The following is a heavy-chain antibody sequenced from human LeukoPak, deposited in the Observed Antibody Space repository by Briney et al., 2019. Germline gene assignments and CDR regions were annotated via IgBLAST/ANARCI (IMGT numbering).Heavy chain of an antibody. V-gene: IGHV3-64*01. Sequence: GGSLRLSCAASGFTFSSYAMHWVRQAPGKGLEYVSAISSNGGTTYYANSVKGRFTISRDNSKNTLHLQMGSLRAEDMAVYYCARDQFPGRWLQGGFGFWGQGTLVTVSS. CDR3: ARDQFPGRWLQGGFGF. J-gene: IGHJ4*02. D-gene: IGHD5-24*01. CDR1: GFTFSSYA. CDR2: ISSNGGTT.